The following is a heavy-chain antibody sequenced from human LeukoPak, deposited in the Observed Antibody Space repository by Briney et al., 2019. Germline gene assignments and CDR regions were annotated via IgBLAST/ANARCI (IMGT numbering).Heavy chain of an antibody. CDR1: GGSISSSSYY. D-gene: IGHD3-22*01. CDR2: IYYSGST. CDR3: SNGIYDSSY. J-gene: IGHJ4*02. V-gene: IGHV4-39*01. Sequence: PSETLSLTCTVSGGSISSSSYYWGWIRQPPGKGLEWIGSIYYSGSTYYNPSLKSRVTISVDTSKNQFSLKLSSVTAADTAVYYCSNGIYDSSYWGQGTLVTVSS.